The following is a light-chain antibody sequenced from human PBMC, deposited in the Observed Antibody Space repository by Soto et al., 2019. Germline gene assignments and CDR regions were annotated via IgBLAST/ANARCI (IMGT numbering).Light chain of an antibody. CDR1: QSVSSNY. V-gene: IGKV3-20*01. Sequence: IVWTQSPGTLSLSPGERATLSCRSSQSVSSNYFAWYQQKPGQAPRLLIYGVSSRPTGIPDRFSGSGSGTDFTLTISRLEPEDFAVYYCQQYHTSPITFGQGTRLEIK. CDR2: GVS. J-gene: IGKJ5*01. CDR3: QQYHTSPIT.